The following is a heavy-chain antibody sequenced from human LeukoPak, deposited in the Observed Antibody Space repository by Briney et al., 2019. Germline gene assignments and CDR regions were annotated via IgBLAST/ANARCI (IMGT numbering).Heavy chain of an antibody. D-gene: IGHD5-18*01. J-gene: IGHJ4*02. CDR3: AKLTWIQLRGY. Sequence: GGSLRPSCAASGFTLSNNDMSWVRQAPGKGLEWVSAISGGGGRTYCADSVKGRFTISGDNSKNTLYLQMNSLRAEDTAVYYCAKLTWIQLRGYWGQGTLVTVSS. V-gene: IGHV3-23*01. CDR2: ISGGGGRT. CDR1: GFTLSNND.